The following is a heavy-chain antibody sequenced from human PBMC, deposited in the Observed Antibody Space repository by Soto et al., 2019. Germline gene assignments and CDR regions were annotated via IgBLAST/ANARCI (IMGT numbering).Heavy chain of an antibody. V-gene: IGHV5-51*01. CDR2: IYPGDSDT. CDR1: GYSFTSYW. D-gene: IGHD1-20*01. Sequence: GESLKISCKGSGYSFTSYWIGWVRQMPGKGLEWVGIIYPGDSDTRYSPSFQGQVTISADKSINTAYLQWSSLKASDSAMYYCARQYNWKKNWFDPWGQGTLVTVSS. CDR3: ARQYNWKKNWFDP. J-gene: IGHJ5*02.